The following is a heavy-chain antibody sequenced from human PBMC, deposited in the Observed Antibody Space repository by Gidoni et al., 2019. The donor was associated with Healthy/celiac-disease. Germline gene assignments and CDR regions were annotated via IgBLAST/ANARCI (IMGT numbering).Heavy chain of an antibody. D-gene: IGHD3-22*01. V-gene: IGHV4-59*01. J-gene: IGHJ4*02. CDR1: GGSISSYY. CDR3: ASSPVDSSGYPGGY. CDR2: IYYSGST. Sequence: QVQLQESGPGLVKPSETLSLTCTVSGGSISSYYWSWIRQPPGKGLEWIGYIYYSGSTNYNPSLKSRVTISVDTSKNQFSLKLSSVTAADTAVYYCASSPVDSSGYPGGYWGQGTLVTVSS.